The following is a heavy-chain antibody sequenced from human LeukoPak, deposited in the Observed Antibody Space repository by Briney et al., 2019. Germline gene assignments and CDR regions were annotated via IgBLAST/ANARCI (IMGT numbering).Heavy chain of an antibody. V-gene: IGHV3-9*01. CDR2: ISWNSGSI. D-gene: IGHD2-2*01. CDR1: GFTFDDYA. Sequence: GGSLRLSCAASGFTFDDYAMHWVRQAPGKGLEWVSGISWNSGSIGYADSVKGRFTISRDNAKNSLYLQMNSLRAEDTALYYCAKAEYCSSTSCLGDAFDIWGQGTMVTVSS. J-gene: IGHJ3*02. CDR3: AKAEYCSSTSCLGDAFDI.